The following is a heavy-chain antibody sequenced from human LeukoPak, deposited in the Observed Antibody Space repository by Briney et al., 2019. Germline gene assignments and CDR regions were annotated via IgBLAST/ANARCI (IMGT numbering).Heavy chain of an antibody. CDR2: IKYDGSEK. V-gene: IGHV3-7*01. J-gene: IGHJ3*02. Sequence: GGSLRLSCGASGFSFSYYWMTWVRQGPRKGLEWVANIKYDGSEKHYVESVKGRFTISRDNAKNSLYLQMNSLRVEDTDVYYWARGWGDCSSVSCYTGGDVFDIWGQGTKVTVSS. CDR1: GFSFSYYW. CDR3: ARGWGDCSSVSCYTGGDVFDI. D-gene: IGHD2-2*02.